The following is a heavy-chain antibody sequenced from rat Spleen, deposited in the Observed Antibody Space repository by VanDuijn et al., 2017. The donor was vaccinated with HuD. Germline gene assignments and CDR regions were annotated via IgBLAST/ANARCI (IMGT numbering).Heavy chain of an antibody. CDR3: ARQGRLVYWYFDF. Sequence: EVQLVESGGGLVQPGRSMKLSCAALGFTFSNYYMAWVRQAPKKGLEWVATISYDGSSTYYRDSVKGRFTISRDNAKSTLYLQMDSLRSEDTATYYCARQGRLVYWYFDFWGPGTMVTVSS. J-gene: IGHJ1*01. V-gene: IGHV5-7*01. CDR1: GFTFSNYY. D-gene: IGHD1-12*03. CDR2: ISYDGSST.